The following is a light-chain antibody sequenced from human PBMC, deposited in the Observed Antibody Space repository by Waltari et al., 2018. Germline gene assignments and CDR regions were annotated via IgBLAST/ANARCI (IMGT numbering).Light chain of an antibody. CDR2: EGN. Sequence: QFGLTQPSSLSGAPGLVIYLFCTGIRRDIGSYNLVSWYQHPPGKAPKLMIYEGNQRPAGVSNRCAGSKSGNTASLTISGLQAEDEGDYYCCSYAAGATLVFGGGTKLTVL. CDR1: RRDIGSYNL. J-gene: IGLJ3*02. V-gene: IGLV2-23*01. CDR3: CSYAAGATLV.